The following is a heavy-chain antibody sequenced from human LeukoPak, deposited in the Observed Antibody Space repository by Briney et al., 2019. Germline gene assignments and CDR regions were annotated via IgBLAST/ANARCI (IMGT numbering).Heavy chain of an antibody. Sequence: GGSLRLSCAASGFTFSSYWMSWVRQAPGKGLEWVANIKKDGSEKYYVDSVKGRFTISRDNAKTSLYLQMNSLRAEDTAVYYCAKGSKAATSLFDYWGQGTLVTVSS. J-gene: IGHJ4*02. V-gene: IGHV3-7*03. CDR3: AKGSKAATSLFDY. D-gene: IGHD2-15*01. CDR1: GFTFSSYW. CDR2: IKKDGSEK.